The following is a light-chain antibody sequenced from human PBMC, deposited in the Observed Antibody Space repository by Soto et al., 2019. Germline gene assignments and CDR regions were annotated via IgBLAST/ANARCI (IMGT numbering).Light chain of an antibody. V-gene: IGKV1-5*01. J-gene: IGKJ4*01. CDR1: QSISSW. CDR3: QQYGSFPLT. Sequence: DIQMTQSPSTLSASVGDRVTITCRASQSISSWLAWYQQKPGKAPKVLIYDASGLESAVPSRFSGSGSGTEFTLTISSLQPDDFATYYCQQYGSFPLTFGGGTKVDIK. CDR2: DAS.